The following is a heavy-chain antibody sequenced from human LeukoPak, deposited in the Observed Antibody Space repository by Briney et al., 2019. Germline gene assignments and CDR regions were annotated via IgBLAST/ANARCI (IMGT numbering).Heavy chain of an antibody. J-gene: IGHJ4*02. V-gene: IGHV4-39*07. CDR2: IYYSGST. CDR1: GGSISSSSYY. D-gene: IGHD5-24*01. CDR3: ARVVSDHGYTLYYFDY. Sequence: PSETLSLTCTVSGGSISSSSYYWGWIRQPPGKGLEWIGSIYYSGSTYYNPSLKSRVTISVDTSKNQFSPKLSSVTAADTAVYYCARVVSDHGYTLYYFDYWGQGTLVTVSS.